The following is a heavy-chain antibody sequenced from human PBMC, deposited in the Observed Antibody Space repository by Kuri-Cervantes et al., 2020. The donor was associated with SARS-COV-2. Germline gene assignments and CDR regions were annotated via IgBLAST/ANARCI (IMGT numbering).Heavy chain of an antibody. CDR2: IYTRGST. CDR3: ARGTVGAPGGGMVV. Sequence: SETLTLTCTLSGGSISSGSYYWTWIRKPAGKGLEWIGCIYTRGSTNHNPYLKSRVTIPVDTSKDQFSLKLSSVTDADTAVYYCARGTVGAPGGGMVVWGQGTTVTVSS. V-gene: IGHV4-61*02. D-gene: IGHD1-26*01. CDR1: GGSISSGSYY. J-gene: IGHJ6*02.